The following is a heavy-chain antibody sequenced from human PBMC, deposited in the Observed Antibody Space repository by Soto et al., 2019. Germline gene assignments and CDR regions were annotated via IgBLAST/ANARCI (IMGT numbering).Heavy chain of an antibody. D-gene: IGHD5-18*01. Sequence: EVQLVESGGGLVQPGGSLRLSCVASGFTFSSYWMHWVRQAPGKGPLWVSRIKSDGSVTYYADSVQGRLTISRDNAKNTLYLQMNSLRAEDTAVYYCVRGDGDYNDGNGYLARHWGQGTLVTVSS. CDR3: VRGDGDYNDGNGYLARH. J-gene: IGHJ4*02. CDR2: IKSDGSVT. CDR1: GFTFSSYW. V-gene: IGHV3-74*01.